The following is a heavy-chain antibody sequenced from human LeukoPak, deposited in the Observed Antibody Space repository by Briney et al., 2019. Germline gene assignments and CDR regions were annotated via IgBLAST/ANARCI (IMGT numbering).Heavy chain of an antibody. CDR1: GVSISGNY. CDR3: ARGADSSGYLYYYYYMDV. V-gene: IGHV4-59*01. D-gene: IGHD3-22*01. Sequence: SETLSLTCTVSGVSISGNYWSWIRQSPGKGLEWIGYIFYTGSTVYNPSLQSRVTISVDTSKNQFSLKLSSVTAADTAVYYCARGADSSGYLYYYYYMDVWGKGTTVTISS. J-gene: IGHJ6*03. CDR2: IFYTGST.